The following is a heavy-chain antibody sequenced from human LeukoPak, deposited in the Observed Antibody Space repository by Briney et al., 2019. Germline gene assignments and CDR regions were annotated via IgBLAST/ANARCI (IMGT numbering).Heavy chain of an antibody. J-gene: IGHJ4*02. D-gene: IGHD1/OR15-1a*01. V-gene: IGHV5-51*01. CDR2: IYPDDSDT. CDR1: GYSFTTYW. CDR3: ARLRQYTPAGTKYFDY. Sequence: GESLKISCETSGYSFTTYWIGWVRQRPGTGLEWVGAIYPDDSDTRYSPSFQGQVAISADRSIRTAYLKWNSLKASDTGMYYCARLRQYTPAGTKYFDYWGQGTLVTVSS.